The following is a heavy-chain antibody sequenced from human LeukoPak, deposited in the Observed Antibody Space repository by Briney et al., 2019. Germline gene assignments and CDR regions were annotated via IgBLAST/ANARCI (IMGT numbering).Heavy chain of an antibody. CDR1: GITVSTNY. J-gene: IGHJ6*04. CDR3: AREIGYYFDNHSSRLRGRFDV. CDR2: IFSTDKT. V-gene: IGHV3-53*01. D-gene: IGHD3-22*01. Sequence: GGSLRLSCAASGITVSTNYMNWVRQAPGKGLEWVSVIFSTDKTNYADSVQGRFAISRDPSKNTVYLQMNSLRGEDTAVYYCAREIGYYFDNHSSRLRGRFDVWGTGTTVIVSS.